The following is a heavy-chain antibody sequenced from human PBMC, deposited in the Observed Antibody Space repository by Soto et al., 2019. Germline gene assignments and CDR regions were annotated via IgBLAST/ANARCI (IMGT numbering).Heavy chain of an antibody. V-gene: IGHV3-53*04. CDR2: LHSGGDT. CDR3: ARDGPYYYASRMDV. Sequence: EVQLVESGGGLVQPGGSLRLSCAASGIPVSSNYMTWVRQAPGKGLEWVSVLHSGGDTYYANSVKGRFTISRHDSTNTLFLQMNSLTAEDTGVYYCARDGPYYYASRMDVWSQGTTVTVSS. J-gene: IGHJ6*02. D-gene: IGHD3-10*01. CDR1: GIPVSSNY.